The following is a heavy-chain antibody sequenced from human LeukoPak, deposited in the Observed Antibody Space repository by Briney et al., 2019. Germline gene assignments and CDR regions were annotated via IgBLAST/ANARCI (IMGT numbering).Heavy chain of an antibody. CDR1: GFTFDDYA. Sequence: GGSLRLSCAASGFTFDDYAMHWVRQAPGKGLEWVSGISWNSGSIGYADSVKGRFTISRDNAKNSLYLQMNSLRAEDTAVYYCAPITYDSSGYYYGTRGGYFDYWGQGTLVTVSS. CDR3: APITYDSSGYYYGTRGGYFDY. V-gene: IGHV3-9*01. J-gene: IGHJ4*02. D-gene: IGHD3-22*01. CDR2: ISWNSGSI.